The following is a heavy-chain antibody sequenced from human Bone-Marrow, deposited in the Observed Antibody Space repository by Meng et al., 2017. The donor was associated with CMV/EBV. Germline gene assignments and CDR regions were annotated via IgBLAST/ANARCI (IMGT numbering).Heavy chain of an antibody. Sequence: ASVKVSCKASGYTFTGYYMHWVRQAPGQGLEWMGWMNPNSGNTGYAQKFQGRVTMTRNTSISTAYMELSSLRSEDTAVYYCTAKVRSDWFDPWGQRNLVTVSS. D-gene: IGHD5-18*01. CDR3: TAKVRSDWFDP. CDR1: GYTFTGYY. CDR2: MNPNSGNT. J-gene: IGHJ5*02. V-gene: IGHV1-8*02.